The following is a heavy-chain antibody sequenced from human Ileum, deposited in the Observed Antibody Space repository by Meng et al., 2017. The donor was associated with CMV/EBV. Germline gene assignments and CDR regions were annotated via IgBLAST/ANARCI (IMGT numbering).Heavy chain of an antibody. Sequence: KASGGTFSSYAISWVRQAPGQGLEWMGGIIPIFGTANYAQKFQGRVTITTDESTSTAYMGLSSLRSEDTAVYYCARGNSVPAANWFDPWGQGTLVTVSS. CDR2: IIPIFGTA. CDR1: GGTFSSYA. CDR3: ARGNSVPAANWFDP. V-gene: IGHV1-69*05. J-gene: IGHJ5*02. D-gene: IGHD2-2*01.